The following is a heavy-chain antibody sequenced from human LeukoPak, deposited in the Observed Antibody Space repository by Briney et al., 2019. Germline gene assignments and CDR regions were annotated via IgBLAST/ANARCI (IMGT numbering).Heavy chain of an antibody. Sequence: NPSETLSLTCTVSRGSISNYWWSWIRQAAGKGLEWIGRVYPSGTTHYNPSLQSRVTLSADTSKNQLSLTLSSLTAADTAVYYCARDAGGYEDYWGQGTLVTVSS. CDR2: VYPSGTT. J-gene: IGHJ4*02. CDR1: RGSISNYW. D-gene: IGHD5-12*01. CDR3: ARDAGGYEDY. V-gene: IGHV4-4*07.